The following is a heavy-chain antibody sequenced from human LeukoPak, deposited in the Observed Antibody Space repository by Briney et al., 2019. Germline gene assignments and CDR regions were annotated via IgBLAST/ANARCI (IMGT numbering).Heavy chain of an antibody. CDR3: ARDCDRSGYYCY. J-gene: IGHJ4*02. V-gene: IGHV1-18*01. Sequence: ASVKVSCKASGYTFSDYGISWVRQAPGQGLEWMGWISIYSGNTNYAQKLQGRVAMTTDTSTSTAYMELRGLRSDDTAVYYCARDCDRSGYYCYWGQGTLVTVSS. D-gene: IGHD3-22*01. CDR2: ISIYSGNT. CDR1: GYTFSDYG.